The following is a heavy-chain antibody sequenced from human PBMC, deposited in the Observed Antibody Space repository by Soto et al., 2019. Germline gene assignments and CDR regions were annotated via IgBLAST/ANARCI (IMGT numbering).Heavy chain of an antibody. CDR3: ATDRNGMGATNDYYYYGMDV. Sequence: GASVKVSCKVSGYTLTDLSMHWVRQAHGKRQERKRGFDPEDGETIYAQKFQGRVTMTEDTSTDTAYMELSSLRSEDTAVYYCATDRNGMGATNDYYYYGMDVWGQGTTVTVSS. V-gene: IGHV1-24*01. D-gene: IGHD1-26*01. J-gene: IGHJ6*02. CDR2: FDPEDGET. CDR1: GYTLTDLS.